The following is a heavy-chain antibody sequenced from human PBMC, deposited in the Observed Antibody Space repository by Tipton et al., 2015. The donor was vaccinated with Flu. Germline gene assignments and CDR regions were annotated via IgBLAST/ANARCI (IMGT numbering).Heavy chain of an antibody. D-gene: IGHD5/OR15-5a*01. V-gene: IGHV3-23*01. J-gene: IGHJ4*02. CDR1: GFIFSSYV. CDR2: ISGIGGST. Sequence: YLRLSCAASGFIFSSYVVGWVSQAPGKGLEWVSSISGIGGSTYYADSVKSRFTISRDNSKNTLYLHTISLRVADTAAYICAIRELYEPYYDNWGPRTLVTVYS. CDR3: AIRELYEPYYDN.